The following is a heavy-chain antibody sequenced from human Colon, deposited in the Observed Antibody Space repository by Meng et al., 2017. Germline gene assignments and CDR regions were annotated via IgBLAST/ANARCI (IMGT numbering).Heavy chain of an antibody. V-gene: IGHV4-4*02. CDR3: ATGVGATTA. Sequence: QLQLQESGPGLAKPSGTLSLTCSVSGCSIISSNWWIWVRQSPAKGLEWIGAINHSGITNYQPSLKSRATISIDTSKQQFSLRLNSVTVADTAIYFCATGVGATTAWGQGTLVTVSS. D-gene: IGHD1-26*01. CDR1: GCSIISSNW. J-gene: IGHJ4*02. CDR2: INHSGIT.